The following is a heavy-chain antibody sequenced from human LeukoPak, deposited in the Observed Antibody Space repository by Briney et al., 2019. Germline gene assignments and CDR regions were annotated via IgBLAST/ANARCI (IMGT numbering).Heavy chain of an antibody. J-gene: IGHJ4*02. CDR3: AREVVRGVIDY. V-gene: IGHV3-23*03. CDR1: GFTFSSYA. Sequence: GGSLRLSCAASGFTFSSYAMSWVRQAPGKGLEWVSVIYSGGSTYYADSVKGRFTISRDNSKNTLYLQMNSLRAEDTAVYYCAREVVRGVIDYWGQGTLVTVSS. D-gene: IGHD3-10*01. CDR2: IYSGGST.